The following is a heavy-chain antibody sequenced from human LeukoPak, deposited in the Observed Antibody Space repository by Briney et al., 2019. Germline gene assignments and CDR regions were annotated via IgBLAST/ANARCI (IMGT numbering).Heavy chain of an antibody. CDR3: ARVGDSSGYYFDY. CDR2: IYYSGST. V-gene: IGHV4-59*01. D-gene: IGHD3-22*01. Sequence: SETLSLTCTVSGGSISSYYWSWIRRPPGKGLEWIGYIYYSGSTNYNPSLKSRVTISVDTSKNQFSLKLSSVTAADTAVYYCARVGDSSGYYFDYWGQGTLVTVSS. CDR1: GGSISSYY. J-gene: IGHJ4*02.